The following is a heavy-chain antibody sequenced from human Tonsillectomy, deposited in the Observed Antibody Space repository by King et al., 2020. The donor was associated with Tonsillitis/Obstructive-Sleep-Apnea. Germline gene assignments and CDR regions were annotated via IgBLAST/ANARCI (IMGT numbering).Heavy chain of an antibody. D-gene: IGHD3-10*01. Sequence: QLVESGGGLVKPGGSLRLSCAASGFTFIDFYMSWIRQAPGKGLEWVSYISSSSSYTSYADSVKGRFTISRDNAKNSLYLQMNSLRAEDTAVYYCARDPTDYYASGNYYFDYWGQGTLVTVSS. J-gene: IGHJ4*02. V-gene: IGHV3-11*05. CDR1: GFTFIDFY. CDR3: ARDPTDYYASGNYYFDY. CDR2: ISSSSSYT.